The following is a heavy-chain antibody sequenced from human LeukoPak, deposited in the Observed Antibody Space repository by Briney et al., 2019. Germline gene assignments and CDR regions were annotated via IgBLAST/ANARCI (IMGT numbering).Heavy chain of an antibody. J-gene: IGHJ6*03. V-gene: IGHV3-23*01. CDR3: AKGSAYYDFYYMVV. Sequence: GGSLRLSCAGSGFRFSGYAMSWVRQAPGKGLDWVSTISGSGDTTYYADSVKGRFTISRDNAKNTLDLQMNSLTAEDTAVYYCAKGSAYYDFYYMVVCGKGTTVTVSS. CDR1: GFRFSGYA. CDR2: ISGSGDTT.